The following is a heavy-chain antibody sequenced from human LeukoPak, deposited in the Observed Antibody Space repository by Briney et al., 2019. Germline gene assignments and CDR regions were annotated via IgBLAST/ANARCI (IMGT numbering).Heavy chain of an antibody. CDR3: ARVGYGDYYFDY. Sequence: PGGPLRLSCAPSGFTFSSYSMNWVRQAPGKGLEWVSSISSSSSYIYYADSVKGRFTISRDNAKNSLYLQMNSLRAEDTAVYYCARVGYGDYYFDYWGQGTLVTVSS. J-gene: IGHJ4*02. D-gene: IGHD4-17*01. V-gene: IGHV3-21*01. CDR1: GFTFSSYS. CDR2: ISSSSSYI.